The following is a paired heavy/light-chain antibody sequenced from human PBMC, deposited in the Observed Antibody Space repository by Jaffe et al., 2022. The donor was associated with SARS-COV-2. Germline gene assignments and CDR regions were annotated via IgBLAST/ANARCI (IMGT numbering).Light chain of an antibody. Sequence: DIQMTQSPDSLSASVGDRVTITCRADQRIGKYLNWYQQRPGEAPRLLIHAASRLQNGVPSRFSGSGSGAEFTLTVSSLQPEDSATYFCQQSYSSINTFGQGTKLEIK. CDR2: AAS. V-gene: IGKV1-39*01. CDR1: QRIGKY. CDR3: QQSYSSINT. J-gene: IGKJ2*01.
Heavy chain of an antibody. J-gene: IGHJ1*01. D-gene: IGHD3-22*01. Sequence: EVQLVESGGGLVKPGGSLRLSCAASGFNFNTYTMHWVRQSPGKGLQWVSSISGGSDYMYYVDSLKGRFTISRDNAKNSLYLEIHSLRPEDTAVYYCARGEDYYDYTGYFYPGLDHWGRGTLVTVSS. V-gene: IGHV3-21*01. CDR2: ISGGSDYM. CDR3: ARGEDYYDYTGYFYPGLDH. CDR1: GFNFNTYT.